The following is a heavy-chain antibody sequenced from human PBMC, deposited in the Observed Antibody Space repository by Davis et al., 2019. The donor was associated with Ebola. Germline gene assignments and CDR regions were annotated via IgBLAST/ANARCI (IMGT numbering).Heavy chain of an antibody. CDR1: GYSFTSYW. J-gene: IGHJ6*02. V-gene: IGHV5-51*01. CDR2: IYPGDSNT. Sequence: PGGSLRLSCKGSGYSFTSYWIGWVRQMPGKGLEWMGIIYPGDSNTRYSPSFQGQVTISADKSINTAYLQWSSLKASDTAMYYCARFYGDHGYYYGMDVWGQGTTVTVSS. CDR3: ARFYGDHGYYYGMDV. D-gene: IGHD4-17*01.